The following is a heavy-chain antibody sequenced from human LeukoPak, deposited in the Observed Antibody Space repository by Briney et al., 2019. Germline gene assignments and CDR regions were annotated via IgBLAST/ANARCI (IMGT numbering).Heavy chain of an antibody. Sequence: SETLSLTCTVSGGSISSGGYYWSWIRQHPGKGLEWIGYIYYSGSTHYSPSLKSRVTISVDTSKNQFSLKLSSVTAADTAVYYCARAGSKGYTYYYDSSGYYPDAFDIWGQGTMVTVSS. D-gene: IGHD3-22*01. V-gene: IGHV4-31*03. J-gene: IGHJ3*02. CDR2: IYYSGST. CDR3: ARAGSKGYTYYYDSSGYYPDAFDI. CDR1: GGSISSGGYY.